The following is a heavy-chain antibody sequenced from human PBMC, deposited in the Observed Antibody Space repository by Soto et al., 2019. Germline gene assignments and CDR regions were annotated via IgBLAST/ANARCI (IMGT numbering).Heavy chain of an antibody. V-gene: IGHV3-13*01. Sequence: PGGSLRLSCAASGFTFSTSDMHWVRQASGKGMEWVSAIGTAGDTYYPGSVKGRFTISRENAKNSLYLQMNSLRAGDTAVYYCARALKTGYYDYWGQGTLVTVS. J-gene: IGHJ4*02. CDR3: ARALKTGYYDY. CDR2: IGTAGDT. D-gene: IGHD3-10*01. CDR1: GFTFSTSD.